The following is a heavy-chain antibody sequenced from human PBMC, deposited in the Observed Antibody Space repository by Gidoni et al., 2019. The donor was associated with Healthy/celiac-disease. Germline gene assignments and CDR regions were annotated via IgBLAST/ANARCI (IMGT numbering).Heavy chain of an antibody. Sequence: EVQLLASGGGLVQPGGSLRLSCAASGLPFRSYAMSWVRQTPEKGLEWVSSISGSGGSTYYADSVKGRFTISRDNSKNALFVQMNSLRAEDTAIYYCVKDAGVLPTPYCFDYWGQGTLVTVSS. J-gene: IGHJ4*02. CDR3: VKDAGVLPTPYCFDY. CDR1: GLPFRSYA. V-gene: IGHV3-23*01. D-gene: IGHD3-10*01. CDR2: ISGSGGST.